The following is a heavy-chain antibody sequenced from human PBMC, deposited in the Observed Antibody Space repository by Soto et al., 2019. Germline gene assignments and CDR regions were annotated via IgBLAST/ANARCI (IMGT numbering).Heavy chain of an antibody. J-gene: IGHJ4*02. Sequence: GASVKGSCKVFGYNLTELSMPWGGQAPGKGLEWMGGFDPEDGETIYAQKFQGRVTMTEDTSTDTAYMELSSLRSEDTAVYYCATPTAPHYGSGIPFDYWGQGALVTVSS. CDR1: GYNLTELS. D-gene: IGHD3-10*01. CDR2: FDPEDGET. V-gene: IGHV1-24*01. CDR3: ATPTAPHYGSGIPFDY.